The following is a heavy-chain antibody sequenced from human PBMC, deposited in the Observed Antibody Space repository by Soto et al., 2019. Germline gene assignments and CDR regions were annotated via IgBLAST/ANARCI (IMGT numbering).Heavy chain of an antibody. Sequence: SETLSLTCTVSGVYICSGACYWSWVRQHPEKGLEWIGYIHYSGSTDYNPSLKSRVTISVDTSKNQFSLKLSSVTAADTAVYYCARKQLWPNNWFDPWGRGTLVTVSS. V-gene: IGHV4-31*03. D-gene: IGHD5-18*01. CDR1: GVYICSGACY. CDR3: ARKQLWPNNWFDP. J-gene: IGHJ5*02. CDR2: IHYSGST.